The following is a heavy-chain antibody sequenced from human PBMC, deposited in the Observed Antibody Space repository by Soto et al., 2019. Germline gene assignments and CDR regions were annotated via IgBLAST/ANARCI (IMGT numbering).Heavy chain of an antibody. CDR3: ARAFVGYCTNGVCYTAFDI. CDR2: IYYSGST. CDR1: GGSISRYY. D-gene: IGHD2-8*01. Sequence: NPSETLSLTCTVSGGSISRYYWSWIRQPPGKGLEWIGYIYYSGSTNYNPSLKSRVTISVDKSKNQFSLKLSSVTAADTAVYYCARAFVGYCTNGVCYTAFDIWGRGTMVT. J-gene: IGHJ3*02. V-gene: IGHV4-59*12.